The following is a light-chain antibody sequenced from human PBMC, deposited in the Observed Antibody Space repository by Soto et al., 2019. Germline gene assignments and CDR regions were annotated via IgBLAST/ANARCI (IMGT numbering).Light chain of an antibody. J-gene: IGKJ1*01. Sequence: EIQMTQSPSTLSASVGDRVTITCRASQSISTWLAWFQQKSGKAPKLLIYKASSLETGVPSRFSGSRSGTECTLTISSLQHDDSATYYCQQYDSYPRTFGQGTRVEIK. CDR1: QSISTW. V-gene: IGKV1-5*03. CDR3: QQYDSYPRT. CDR2: KAS.